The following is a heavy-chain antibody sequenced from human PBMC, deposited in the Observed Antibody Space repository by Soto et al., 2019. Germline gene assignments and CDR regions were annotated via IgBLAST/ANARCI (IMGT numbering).Heavy chain of an antibody. CDR2: INQSRNT. Sequence: QVHLQQWGAGLLKPSETLSLTCGVFGGSFSGYYWIWIRQPPGKGLEWIGEINQSRNTKYNPSLKSRVTLSEDTSKNQFSLKLSSVTAADTAFYYCARGLRDDYGWGTYRRAIGAFDIWGQGTLVTVSS. J-gene: IGHJ3*02. D-gene: IGHD3-16*02. CDR3: ARGLRDDYGWGTYRRAIGAFDI. CDR1: GGSFSGYY. V-gene: IGHV4-34*01.